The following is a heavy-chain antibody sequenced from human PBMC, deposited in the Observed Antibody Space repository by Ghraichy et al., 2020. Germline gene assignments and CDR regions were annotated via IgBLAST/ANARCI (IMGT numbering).Heavy chain of an antibody. V-gene: IGHV3-23*01. CDR1: GFTFSSYA. Sequence: GESLNISCAASGFTFSSYAMSWVRQAPGKGLEWVSGISGSGGSTHYADSVKGRFTISRDNSKNTLYLQMNSLRAEDTAVYYCAANPYSYYGMDVWGQGTTVTVSS. CDR3: AANPYSYYGMDV. J-gene: IGHJ6*02. CDR2: ISGSGGST.